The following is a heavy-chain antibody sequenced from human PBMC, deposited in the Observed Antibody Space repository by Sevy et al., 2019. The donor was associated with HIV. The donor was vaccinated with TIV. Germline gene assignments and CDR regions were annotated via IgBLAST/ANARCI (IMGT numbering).Heavy chain of an antibody. CDR3: ARGVGTGIAVALDY. CDR1: GDSVSSNSAA. J-gene: IGHJ4*02. V-gene: IGHV6-1*01. CDR2: TYYRSKWYN. D-gene: IGHD6-19*01. Sequence: KQSQTLSLTCAISGDSVSSNSAAWNWIRQSPSRGLEWLGRTYYRSKWYNDFAVSVKSQITINPDTSKNQFSLQLNSVTPEDTAMYYCARGVGTGIAVALDYWGQGTLVTVSS.